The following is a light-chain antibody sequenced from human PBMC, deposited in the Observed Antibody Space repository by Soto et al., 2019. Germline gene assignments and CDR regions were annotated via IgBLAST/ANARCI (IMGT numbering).Light chain of an antibody. CDR2: LAS. V-gene: IGKV4-1*01. CDR3: QQYYSIPRT. Sequence: DIVMTQSPDSLAVSLGERATINCKSSQSVLYSSNNNSYLAWYQQKPGQPPKLLIYLASIREFGVPDRFSASGSGTDFTLTISSLQAEDVAIYYCQQYYSIPRTFGQGTKVEIK. CDR1: QSVLYSSNNNSY. J-gene: IGKJ1*01.